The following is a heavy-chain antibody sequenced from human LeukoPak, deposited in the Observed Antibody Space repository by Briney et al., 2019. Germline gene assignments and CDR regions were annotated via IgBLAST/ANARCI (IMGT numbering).Heavy chain of an antibody. Sequence: GGSLRLSCAASGFTSSSYSMNWVRQAPGKGLEWVSSISSSSSYIYYADSVKGRFTISRDNAKNSLYLQMNSLRAEDTAVYYCARRSHCSSTSCHPVDYWGQGTLVTVSS. CDR3: ARRSHCSSTSCHPVDY. D-gene: IGHD2-2*01. CDR1: GFTSSSYS. V-gene: IGHV3-21*01. J-gene: IGHJ4*02. CDR2: ISSSSSYI.